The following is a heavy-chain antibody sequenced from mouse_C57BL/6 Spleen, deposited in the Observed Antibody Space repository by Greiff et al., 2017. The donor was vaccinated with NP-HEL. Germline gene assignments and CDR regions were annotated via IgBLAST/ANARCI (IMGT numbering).Heavy chain of an antibody. CDR3: ARGGELGGMDY. V-gene: IGHV1-69*01. D-gene: IGHD4-1*01. CDR1: GYTFTSYW. Sequence: VQLQQSGAELVMPGASVKLSCKASGYTFTSYWMHWVKQRPGQGLEWIGEIDPSDSYTNYNQKFKGKSTLTVDKSSSTAYMQLSSLTSEDSAVYYCARGGELGGMDYWGQGTSVTVSS. J-gene: IGHJ4*01. CDR2: IDPSDSYT.